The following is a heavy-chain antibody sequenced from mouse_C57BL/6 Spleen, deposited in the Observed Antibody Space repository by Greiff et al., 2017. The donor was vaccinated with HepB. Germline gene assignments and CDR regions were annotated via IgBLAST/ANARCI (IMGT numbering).Heavy chain of an antibody. CDR1: GYAFSSSW. D-gene: IGHD1-1*01. V-gene: IGHV1-82*01. Sequence: QVQLQQSGPELVKPGASVKISCKASGYAFSSSWMNWVKQRPGKGLEWIGRIYPGDGDTNYNGKFKGKATLTADKSSSTAYMQLSSLTSEDSAVYCCARSVSTLYGSSYYYAMDYWGQGTSVTVSS. J-gene: IGHJ4*01. CDR2: IYPGDGDT. CDR3: ARSVSTLYGSSYYYAMDY.